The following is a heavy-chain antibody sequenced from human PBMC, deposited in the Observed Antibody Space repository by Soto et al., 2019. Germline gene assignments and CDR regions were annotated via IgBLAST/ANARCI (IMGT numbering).Heavy chain of an antibody. D-gene: IGHD2-15*01. CDR2: IDWDDDK. Sequence: ESGPTLGEPTQTLTLTCTFSGFSLSTSGMRVSWIRQPPGKALEWLARIDWDDDKFYNTSLKTRLTISKDSSKNQVVLTMTNMDPVDTATYYCARMFHCSGGTCPFDYWGQGALVTVSS. V-gene: IGHV2-70*04. CDR1: GFSLSTSGMR. J-gene: IGHJ4*02. CDR3: ARMFHCSGGTCPFDY.